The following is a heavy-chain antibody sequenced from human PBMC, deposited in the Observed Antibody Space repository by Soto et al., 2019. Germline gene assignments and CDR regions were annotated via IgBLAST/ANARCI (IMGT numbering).Heavy chain of an antibody. D-gene: IGHD5-12*01. CDR3: ARDPSTHDGYDLGLDY. CDR1: GFTFSTYE. Sequence: EVQLVESGGGLVQPGGSLRLSCVASGFTFSTYEMNWVRQAPGKGLEWVSYISSSGKTIYYADSAKGRFTISRDNAKNSLYLQMISPRAEDRAVYYCARDPSTHDGYDLGLDYWGQGTLVTVSS. V-gene: IGHV3-48*03. J-gene: IGHJ4*02. CDR2: ISSSGKTI.